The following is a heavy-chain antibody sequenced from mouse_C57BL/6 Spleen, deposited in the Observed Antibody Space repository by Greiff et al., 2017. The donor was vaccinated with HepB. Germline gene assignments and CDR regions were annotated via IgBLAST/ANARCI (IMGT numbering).Heavy chain of an antibody. V-gene: IGHV1-81*01. J-gene: IGHJ1*01. CDR1: GYTFTSYG. D-gene: IGHD1-1*01. CDR3: SRLYYVSSSYWYFDV. Sequence: QVQLQQSGAELARPGASVKLSCKASGYTFTSYGISWVKQRTGQGLEWIGEIYPRSGNTYYNEKFKGKATLTADKSSSTAYMELRSLTSEDSAVYFCSRLYYVSSSYWYFDVWGPGTTVTVSS. CDR2: IYPRSGNT.